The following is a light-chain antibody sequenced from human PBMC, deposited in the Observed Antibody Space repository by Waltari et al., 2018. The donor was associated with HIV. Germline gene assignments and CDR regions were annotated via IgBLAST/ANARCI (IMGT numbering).Light chain of an antibody. Sequence: QSALTQPASVSGSPGQSITISCTGTRSDVGGFNYVSWYQQHTGKAPKLMIYEVSNRPSGVSNRFSGSKSGNTASLTISGLQAEDEADYYCKSYTSSHTRVFGTGTKVTVL. V-gene: IGLV2-14*01. CDR2: EVS. CDR1: RSDVGGFNY. CDR3: KSYTSSHTRV. J-gene: IGLJ1*01.